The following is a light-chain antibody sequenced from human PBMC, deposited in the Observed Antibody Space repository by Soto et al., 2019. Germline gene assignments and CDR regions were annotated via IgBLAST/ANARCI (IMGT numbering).Light chain of an antibody. CDR2: GAS. CDR3: QQYGSSPLT. Sequence: EIVLTQSPCTLSLSPGERATLYCRASQSITNTYLAWYQQKAGQAPRLLIYGASSRATGIPDRFSGSGSGTDFTLTISRLEPEDFAVYFCQQYGSSPLTFGGGTKVDIK. CDR1: QSITNTY. J-gene: IGKJ4*01. V-gene: IGKV3-20*01.